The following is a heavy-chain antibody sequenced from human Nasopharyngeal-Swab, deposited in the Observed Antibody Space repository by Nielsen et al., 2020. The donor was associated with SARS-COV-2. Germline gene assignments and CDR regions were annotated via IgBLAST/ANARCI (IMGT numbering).Heavy chain of an antibody. V-gene: IGHV1-3*01. CDR2: INAGNGNT. Sequence: ASVKVSCKASGYTFTSYAMHWVRQAPGQRLEWMGWINAGNGNTNYAQKLQGRVTMTTDTSTSTAYMELRSLRSDDTAVYYCARDTGSGWSDWYFDLWGRGTLVTVSS. J-gene: IGHJ2*01. CDR1: GYTFTSYA. D-gene: IGHD6-19*01. CDR3: ARDTGSGWSDWYFDL.